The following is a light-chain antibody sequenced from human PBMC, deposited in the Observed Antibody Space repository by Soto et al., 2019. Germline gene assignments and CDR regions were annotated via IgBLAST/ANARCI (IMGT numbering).Light chain of an antibody. V-gene: IGKV3-15*01. J-gene: IGKJ3*01. CDR2: GAS. CDR1: QSVSSN. CDR3: QQYDNWPPFT. Sequence: EIVMTQSPAALSVSPGERATLSCRASQSVSSNLAWYQQKPGQPPMLLIYGASTRATGIPARFTGSGSGTEFTLTVSSLQSEDFAVYYCQQYDNWPPFTFGPGTKVDIK.